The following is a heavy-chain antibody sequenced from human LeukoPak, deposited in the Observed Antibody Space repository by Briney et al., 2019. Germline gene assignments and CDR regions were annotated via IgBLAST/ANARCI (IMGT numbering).Heavy chain of an antibody. Sequence: PSETLSLTCTVSGGSISSYYWSWIRQPPGKGLEWIGYIYHSGSTNYNPSLKSRVTISVDTSKNQFSLKLSSVTAADTAVYYCASYDFWSGSAVGGFDYWGQGTLVTVSS. D-gene: IGHD3-3*01. CDR3: ASYDFWSGSAVGGFDY. J-gene: IGHJ4*02. CDR1: GGSISSYY. V-gene: IGHV4-59*01. CDR2: IYHSGST.